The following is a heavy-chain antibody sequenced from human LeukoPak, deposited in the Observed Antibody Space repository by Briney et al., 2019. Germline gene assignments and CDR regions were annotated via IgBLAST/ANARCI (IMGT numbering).Heavy chain of an antibody. CDR1: GGSISSYY. CDR2: IYYSGSA. V-gene: IGHV4-59*01. D-gene: IGHD1-26*01. CDR3: ARGRMGAAIDY. Sequence: SETLSLTCTVSGGSISSYYWSWIRQPPGKGLEWIGYIYYSGSANYNPSLKSRVTISVDTSKNQFSLKLSSVTAADTAVYYCARGRMGAAIDYWGQGTLVTVSS. J-gene: IGHJ4*02.